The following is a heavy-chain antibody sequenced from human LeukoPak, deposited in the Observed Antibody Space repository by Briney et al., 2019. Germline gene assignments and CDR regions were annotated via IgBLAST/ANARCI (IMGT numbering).Heavy chain of an antibody. J-gene: IGHJ4*02. V-gene: IGHV3-23*01. D-gene: IGHD6-13*01. CDR1: GFTFTTYA. CDR3: AREGSSWYRYYFDY. CDR2: IISSGGST. Sequence: PGGSLRLSCAASGFTFTTYAMSWVRQAPGKGLEWVSGIISSGGSTYYADSVKGRFTISRDNSKNTLYLQMNSLRAEDTAVYYCAREGSSWYRYYFDYWGQGTLVTVSS.